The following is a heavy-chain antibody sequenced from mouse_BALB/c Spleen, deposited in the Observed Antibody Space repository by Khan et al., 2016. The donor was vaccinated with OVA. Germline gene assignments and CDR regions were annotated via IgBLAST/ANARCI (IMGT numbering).Heavy chain of an antibody. Sequence: VQLQQSGAEIVKPGASVKLSCTASGFNIEDTYMHWVKQRPEQGLEWLGRIDPADGNTKYDPKFQDKATITSDTSSNTVYLHLSSLTFEDSAVYYCVWYEDYWGQGTTLTVSS. D-gene: IGHD2-14*01. V-gene: IGHV14-3*02. CDR2: IDPADGNT. CDR3: VWYEDY. J-gene: IGHJ2*01. CDR1: GFNIEDTY.